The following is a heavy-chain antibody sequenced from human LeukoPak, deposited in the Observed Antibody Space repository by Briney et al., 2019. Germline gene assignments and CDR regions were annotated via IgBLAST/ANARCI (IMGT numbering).Heavy chain of an antibody. Sequence: GGSLRLSCAASGFTFSSYAMSWVRQAPGKGLEWVAVISYDGSNKYYADSVKGRFTISRDNSKNTLYLQMNSLRAEDTAVYYCARGGLRFLGVGVTNYWGQGTLVTVSS. D-gene: IGHD3-3*01. CDR3: ARGGLRFLGVGVTNY. CDR1: GFTFSSYA. CDR2: ISYDGSNK. J-gene: IGHJ4*02. V-gene: IGHV3-30-3*01.